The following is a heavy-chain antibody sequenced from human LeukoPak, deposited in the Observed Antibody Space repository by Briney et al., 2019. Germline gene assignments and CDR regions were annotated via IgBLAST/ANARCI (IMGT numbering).Heavy chain of an antibody. J-gene: IGHJ4*02. Sequence: SETLSLTCTVSGGSISSYYWSWIRQPPGKGLGWIGYIYYSGSTNYNPSLKSRVTISVDTSKNQFSLKLSSVTAADTAVYYCARDVAKTGIEAAGTNWGQGTLVTVSS. V-gene: IGHV4-59*12. D-gene: IGHD6-13*01. CDR2: IYYSGST. CDR3: ARDVAKTGIEAAGTN. CDR1: GGSISSYY.